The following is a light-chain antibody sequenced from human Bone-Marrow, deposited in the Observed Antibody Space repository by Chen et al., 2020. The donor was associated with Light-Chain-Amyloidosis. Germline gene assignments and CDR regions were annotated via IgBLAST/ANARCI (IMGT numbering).Light chain of an antibody. CDR2: DVT. Sequence: QSALTQPASVSGSPGQPITISCPGTSSDIGDYMYVSWYQHHPGKAPKLIIFDVTKRPSGVSDRFSGSKSGNTASLTISGLQAEDEADYYCTSYRVMNSMVFGTGTKISVL. V-gene: IGLV2-14*03. CDR3: TSYRVMNSMV. J-gene: IGLJ1*01. CDR1: SSDIGDYMY.